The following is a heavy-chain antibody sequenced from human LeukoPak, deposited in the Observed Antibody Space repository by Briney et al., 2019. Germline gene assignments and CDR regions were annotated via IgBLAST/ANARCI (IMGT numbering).Heavy chain of an antibody. CDR3: ATELVVGGGIAARGPDY. J-gene: IGHJ4*02. CDR1: GFTFTSYG. Sequence: GGSLRLSCAASGFTFTSYGMHWVRHAPGEGLEWVAFIRYDGSNKYYADSVKGRFTISRDNSKNTLYLQMNSRRAEDTAVYYCATELVVGGGIAARGPDYWGQGTLVTVSS. V-gene: IGHV3-30*02. D-gene: IGHD6-6*01. CDR2: IRYDGSNK.